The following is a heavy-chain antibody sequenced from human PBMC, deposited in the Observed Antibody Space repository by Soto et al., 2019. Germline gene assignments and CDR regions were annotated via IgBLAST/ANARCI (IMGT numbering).Heavy chain of an antibody. CDR3: AAQPGGGGY. D-gene: IGHD2-2*01. CDR1: GFTVSNNY. CDR2: IYSGGYT. J-gene: IGHJ4*02. V-gene: IGHV3-53*01. Sequence: EVQLVESGGGLIQPGGSLRLSCAVSGFTVSNNYMSWVRQAPGKGLEGVSVIYSGGYTAYGDSVKGRFTISRDNSKNTLFLQMNTRGAGAPGGFFCAAQPGGGGYWGQGTLVTVSS.